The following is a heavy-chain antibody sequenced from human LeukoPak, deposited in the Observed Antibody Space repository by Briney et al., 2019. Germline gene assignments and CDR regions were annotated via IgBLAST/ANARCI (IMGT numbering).Heavy chain of an antibody. J-gene: IGHJ4*02. V-gene: IGHV4-39*07. D-gene: IGHD3-22*01. CDR1: GGSISSSSYY. CDR3: ARDLLAPHDSSGGGFDY. CDR2: IYYSGST. Sequence: PSETLSLTCTVSGGSISSSSYYWGWIRQPPGKGLEWIGSIYYSGSTYYNPSLKSRVTISVDTSKNQFSLKLSSVTAADTAVYYCARDLLAPHDSSGGGFDYWGQGTLVTVSS.